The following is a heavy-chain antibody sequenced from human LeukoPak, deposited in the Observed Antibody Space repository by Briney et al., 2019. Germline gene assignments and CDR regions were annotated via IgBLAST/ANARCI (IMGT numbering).Heavy chain of an antibody. CDR2: INHSGST. Sequence: SETLSLTCAVYGGSFSGYYWSWIRQPPGKGLEWIGEINHSGSTNYNPSLKSRVTISVDTSKNQFSLKLTSVTAADTSVYYCARHFGGWPFDYWGQGTLVTVSS. D-gene: IGHD6-19*01. CDR3: ARHFGGWPFDY. CDR1: GGSFSGYY. V-gene: IGHV4-34*01. J-gene: IGHJ4*02.